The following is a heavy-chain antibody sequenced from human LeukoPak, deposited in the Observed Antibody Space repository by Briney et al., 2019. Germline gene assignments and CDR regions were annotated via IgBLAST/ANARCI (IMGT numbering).Heavy chain of an antibody. CDR1: GFSLSTSGVG. CDR3: AHSYYFGSRSYYNVWFAP. Sequence: SGPALVKPTQTLTLTCTFSGFSLSTSGVGVAWIRQPPGKALQWLALIYWDDEKYYSPSLKSRLSISRDTSRNQVVLTMTNMDPLDTATYFCAHSYYFGSRSYYNVWFAPWGLGTLVTVSS. V-gene: IGHV2-5*02. J-gene: IGHJ5*02. CDR2: IYWDDEK. D-gene: IGHD3-10*01.